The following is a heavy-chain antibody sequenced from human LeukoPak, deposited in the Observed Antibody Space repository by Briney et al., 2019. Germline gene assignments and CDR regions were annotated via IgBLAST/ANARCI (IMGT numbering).Heavy chain of an antibody. Sequence: GGSLILSCAASGFTFSSYSMNWVRQAPGKGLEWVSSISSSSSYIYYADSVKGRFTISRDNAKNSLYLQMNSLRAEDTAVYYCARDWGAGTGFSFDPWGQGTLVTVSS. D-gene: IGHD6-13*01. CDR3: ARDWGAGTGFSFDP. CDR2: ISSSSSYI. J-gene: IGHJ5*02. V-gene: IGHV3-21*01. CDR1: GFTFSSYS.